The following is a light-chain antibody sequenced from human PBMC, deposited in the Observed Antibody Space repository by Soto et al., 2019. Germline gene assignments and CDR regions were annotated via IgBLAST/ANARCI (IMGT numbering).Light chain of an antibody. J-gene: IGKJ4*02. CDR3: QQYGSSALT. CDR1: QSVSSSY. V-gene: IGKV3-20*01. Sequence: EIVLTQSPGTLSLSPGARATLSCRASQSVSSSYLAWYQQKPGQAPRLLIYGASSRAPGIPDRFSGSGSGTDFTLTISRLEPEGFAVYYCQQYGSSALTFGGGTKVEIK. CDR2: GAS.